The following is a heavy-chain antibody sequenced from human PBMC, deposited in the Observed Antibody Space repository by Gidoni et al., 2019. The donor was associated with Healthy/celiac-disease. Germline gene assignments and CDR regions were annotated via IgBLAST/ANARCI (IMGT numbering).Heavy chain of an antibody. J-gene: IGHJ4*02. CDR3: ALLVYSSGWYRD. V-gene: IGHV3-64D*06. CDR1: GFTFSSYA. D-gene: IGHD6-19*01. CDR2: ISSNGGST. Sequence: EVQLVESGGGLVQPGGSLRLSCSASGFTFSSYAMHWVRQAPGKGLEYVSAISSNGGSTYYADSVKGRFTISRDNSKNTLYLQMSSLRAEDTAVYYCALLVYSSGWYRDWGQGTLVTVSS.